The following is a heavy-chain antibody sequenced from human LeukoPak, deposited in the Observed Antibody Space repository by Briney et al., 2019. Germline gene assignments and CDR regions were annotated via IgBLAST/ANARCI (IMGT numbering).Heavy chain of an antibody. V-gene: IGHV4-59*12. J-gene: IGHJ4*02. CDR2: IYYSGST. CDR3: ARETSLAGFASGLGFNY. D-gene: IGHD6-19*01. CDR1: GGSISSYY. Sequence: SETLSLTCTVSGGSISSYYWSWIRQPPGKGLEWIGYIYYSGSTNYNPSLKSRVTISVDTSKNQFSLKLSSVTAADTAVYYCARETSLAGFASGLGFNYWGQGILVTVSS.